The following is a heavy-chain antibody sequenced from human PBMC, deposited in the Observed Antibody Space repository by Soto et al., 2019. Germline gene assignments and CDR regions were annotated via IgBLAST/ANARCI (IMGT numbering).Heavy chain of an antibody. CDR1: GDSLRSSYHY. CDR2: IYYTGNT. Sequence: SETLSLTCTVSGDSLRSSYHYWGWIRQLPGKGLEWIGSIYYTGNTYYNPSLKSRVSISVDMATNEISLRLRAESIADTAVYYCVRVEMYAGEFTPNFDRXGQGAMVTVS. D-gene: IGHD2-8*01. J-gene: IGHJ4*02. CDR3: VRVEMYAGEFTPNFDR. V-gene: IGHV4-39*01.